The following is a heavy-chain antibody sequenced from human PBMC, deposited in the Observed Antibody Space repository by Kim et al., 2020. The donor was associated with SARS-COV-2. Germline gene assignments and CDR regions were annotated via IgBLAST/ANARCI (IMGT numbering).Heavy chain of an antibody. V-gene: IGHV3-30*18. CDR1: GLTFRSYG. J-gene: IGHJ4*02. D-gene: IGHD3-22*01. CDR3: AKDRSTYYYDSSGYSLVD. Sequence: GGSLRLSCAGSGLTFRSYGMYWVRQAPGKGLEWVAVISYDGSNKYYPDSVKGRFTISRDNSKNTLYLQMNSLRADDTAVYYCAKDRSTYYYDSSGYSLVDWGQGTLVTVSS. CDR2: ISYDGSNK.